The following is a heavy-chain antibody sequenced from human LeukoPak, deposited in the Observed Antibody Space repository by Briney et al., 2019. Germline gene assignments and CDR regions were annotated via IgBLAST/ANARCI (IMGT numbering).Heavy chain of an antibody. D-gene: IGHD3-22*01. V-gene: IGHV1-2*04. CDR2: INPNSGGT. J-gene: IGHJ4*02. CDR1: GYTFTSYA. CDR3: AREYYYDKGLGY. Sequence: ASVTVSCTASGYTFTSYAMNWVRQAPGQGLEWMGWINPNSGGTNYAQKFQGWVTMTRDTSISTAYMELSRLRSDDTAVYYCAREYYYDKGLGYWGQGTLVTVSS.